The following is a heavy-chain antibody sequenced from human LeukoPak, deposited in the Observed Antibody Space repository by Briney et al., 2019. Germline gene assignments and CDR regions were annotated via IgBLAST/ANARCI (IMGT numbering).Heavy chain of an antibody. CDR1: GYTFTDYY. Sequence: ASVKVSCKASGYTFTDYYMHWVQQAPGKGLEWMGRVDPEDGETIYAEKFQGRVTITADTSTDTAYMELSSLRSEDTAVYYCATAGTLYWYFDLWGRGTLVTVSS. J-gene: IGHJ2*01. CDR2: VDPEDGET. D-gene: IGHD1-7*01. CDR3: ATAGTLYWYFDL. V-gene: IGHV1-69-2*01.